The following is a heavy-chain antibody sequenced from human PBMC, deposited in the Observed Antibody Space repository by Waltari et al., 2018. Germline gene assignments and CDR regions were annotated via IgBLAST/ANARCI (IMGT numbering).Heavy chain of an antibody. D-gene: IGHD1-1*01. V-gene: IGHV2-70*15. Sequence: QVTLRESGPALVKPTQPLTLTCTFSGFSLSTSGMCVSWIRQPPGKALEWLARIDWDDDKYYITPLKTRLTISKDTTKNQVDLTMTNMDPVDTATYYCARTKQTGNVAYWVQGTLVTVSS. CDR2: IDWDDDK. CDR1: GFSLSTSGMC. J-gene: IGHJ4*02. CDR3: ARTKQTGNVAY.